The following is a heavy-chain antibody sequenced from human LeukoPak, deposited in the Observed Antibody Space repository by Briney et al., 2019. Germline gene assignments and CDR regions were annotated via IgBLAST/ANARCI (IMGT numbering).Heavy chain of an antibody. CDR1: GFTFSSSA. D-gene: IGHD2-15*01. J-gene: IGHJ4*02. Sequence: GGSLRLSCAASGFTFSSSAMSWVRQAPGKGLEWVSAISNNGGYTYYADSVQGRFTISRDNSKSTLCLQMNSLRAEDTAVCYCAKQLGYCSDGSCYFPYWGQGTLVTGSS. CDR3: AKQLGYCSDGSCYFPY. V-gene: IGHV3-23*01. CDR2: ISNNGGYT.